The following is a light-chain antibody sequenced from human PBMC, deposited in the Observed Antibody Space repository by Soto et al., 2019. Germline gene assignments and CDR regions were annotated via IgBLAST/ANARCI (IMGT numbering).Light chain of an antibody. CDR3: QQYGSSPIT. V-gene: IGKV3-20*01. J-gene: IGKJ5*01. CDR1: QSVSNNY. Sequence: EIVLTQSTGTLSLSPGERATLSCRASQSVSNNYLAWYQQKLGQPPRLLIYGVSIRVTGTPDRFSGSVFGTDFTLTISRLEPEDFAVYYCQQYGSSPITFGQGTRLEIK. CDR2: GVS.